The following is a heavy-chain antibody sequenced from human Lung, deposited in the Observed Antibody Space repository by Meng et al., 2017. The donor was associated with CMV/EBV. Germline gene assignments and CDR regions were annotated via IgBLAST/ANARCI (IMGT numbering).Heavy chain of an antibody. Sequence: SETLSLXCTVSGGSVSSGTYYWSWIRQPPGKGLEWIGYVYYAGSTNYNPSLESRVTISVNTSKNQFSLKLTSVTAANTAKYYCARFATTVVPTWGPGTLVTVSS. CDR1: GGSVSSGTYY. J-gene: IGHJ4*01. CDR2: VYYAGST. V-gene: IGHV4-61*01. CDR3: ARFATTVVPT. D-gene: IGHD4-23*01.